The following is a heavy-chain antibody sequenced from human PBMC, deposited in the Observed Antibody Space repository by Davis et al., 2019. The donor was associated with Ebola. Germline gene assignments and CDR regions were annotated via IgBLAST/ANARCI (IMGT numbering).Heavy chain of an antibody. CDR2: IIPIFGTA. CDR3: ASYDSSGQEDY. D-gene: IGHD3-22*01. V-gene: IGHV1-69*13. CDR1: GYTFTSYG. J-gene: IGHJ4*02. Sequence: SVKVSCKASGYTFTSYGISWVRQAPGQGLEWMGGIIPIFGTANYAQKFQGRVTITADESTSTAYMELSSLRSEDTAVYYCASYDSSGQEDYWGQGTLVTVSS.